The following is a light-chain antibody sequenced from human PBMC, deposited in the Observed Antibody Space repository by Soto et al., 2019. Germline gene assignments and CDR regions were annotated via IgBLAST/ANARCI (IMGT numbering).Light chain of an antibody. CDR3: TSYTISNTVI. Sequence: QSVLTQPPSVSGSPGQSVTISCAGTSSDIGAYNRVSWYHQPPGTVPKLMIYEVKTRPSGVPDRFSGSKSGNMASLTISGLQAEAEGDYYCTSYTISNTVIFGGGTKVTVL. V-gene: IGLV2-18*02. CDR2: EVK. J-gene: IGLJ2*01. CDR1: SSDIGAYNR.